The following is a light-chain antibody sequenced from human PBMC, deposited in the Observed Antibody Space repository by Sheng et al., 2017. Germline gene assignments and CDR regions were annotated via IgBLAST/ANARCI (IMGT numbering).Light chain of an antibody. CDR2: DNT. J-gene: IGLJ3*02. V-gene: IGLV1-51*01. CDR3: GTWDGSLRSVV. CDR1: NSNIGNNY. Sequence: QSVLTQPPSVSAAPGQKVTISCSGSNSNIGNNYVSWYQQLPGAAPKLLIYDNTKRPSGIPDRFSGSKSGTSATLGITGLQAGDEADYYCGTWDGSLRSVVFGGG.